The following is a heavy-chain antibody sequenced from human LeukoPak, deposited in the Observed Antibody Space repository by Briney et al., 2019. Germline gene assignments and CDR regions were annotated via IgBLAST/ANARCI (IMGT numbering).Heavy chain of an antibody. Sequence: ASVKVSCKASGYTFTSYDINWVRQATGQGLEWMGWTNPNSGNTGYAQEFQGRVTMTRNTSISTAYMELSSLRSEDTAVYYCARAHHHYYYYYYMDVWGKGTTVTVSS. V-gene: IGHV1-8*01. CDR1: GYTFTSYD. CDR2: TNPNSGNT. J-gene: IGHJ6*03. CDR3: ARAHHHYYYYYYMDV.